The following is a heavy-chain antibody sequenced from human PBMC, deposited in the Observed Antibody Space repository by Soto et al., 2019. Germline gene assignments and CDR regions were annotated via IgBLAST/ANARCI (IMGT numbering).Heavy chain of an antibody. CDR2: IKQDGSES. D-gene: IGHD2-21*01. CDR3: ASARHIGP. Sequence: XGSLRLSCAASGFTFSNYWMSWVRQAPGKGLEWVANIKQDGSESNYADSVKGRFTISRDNAENSLYLQMTSLRAEDTAVYYCASARHIGPWGQGTLVTVSS. V-gene: IGHV3-7*01. J-gene: IGHJ1*01. CDR1: GFTFSNYW.